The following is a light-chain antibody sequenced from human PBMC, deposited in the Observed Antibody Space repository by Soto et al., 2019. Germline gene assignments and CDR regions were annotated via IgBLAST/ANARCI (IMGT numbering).Light chain of an antibody. J-gene: IGKJ4*01. CDR3: QQYGSSPLT. V-gene: IGKV3-20*01. CDR2: GAS. CDR1: QSVSSSY. Sequence: EIVSTQSPGTLSLSPGERATLSCRASQSVSSSYLAWYQQKPGQAPRLLIYGASSRATGIPDRLGGSGSGTDFTLTISSLEPEDFAVYYCQQYGSSPLTFGGGTKVEIK.